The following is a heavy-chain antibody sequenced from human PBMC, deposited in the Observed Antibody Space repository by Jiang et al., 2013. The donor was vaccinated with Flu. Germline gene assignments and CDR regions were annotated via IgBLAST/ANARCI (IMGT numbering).Heavy chain of an antibody. V-gene: IGHV4-61*02. CDR3: ARDPVDGYSFFDY. J-gene: IGHJ4*02. D-gene: IGHD5-24*01. Sequence: VQLVESGPGLVEPSQTLSLICTVSGGSINSNFYHWGWIRQPAGKGLEWIGRFSFGRSTLYNPSLKGRLSISADTSRNQFSLILTSVTAADTAVYYCARDPVDGYSFFDYWGQGILVTVSS. CDR1: GGSINSNFYH. CDR2: FSFGRST.